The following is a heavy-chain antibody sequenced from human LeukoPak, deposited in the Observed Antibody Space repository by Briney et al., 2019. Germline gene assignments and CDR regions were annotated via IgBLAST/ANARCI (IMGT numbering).Heavy chain of an antibody. J-gene: IGHJ3*02. CDR1: GFTFTSYA. D-gene: IGHD1-26*01. CDR2: IYSGGST. CDR3: ARVSGGIGAFDI. V-gene: IGHV3-66*01. Sequence: PGGSLRLSCAASGFTFTSYAMSWVRQAPGKGLEWVSVIYSGGSTYYADSVKGRFTISRDNSKNTLYLQMNSLRAEDTAVYYCARVSGGIGAFDIWGQGTMVTVSS.